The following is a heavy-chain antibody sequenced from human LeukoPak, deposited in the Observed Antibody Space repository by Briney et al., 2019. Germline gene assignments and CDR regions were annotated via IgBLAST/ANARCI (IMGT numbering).Heavy chain of an antibody. CDR2: ISYDGSNK. CDR3: ARDYSSGYYRTFDY. J-gene: IGHJ4*02. Sequence: GGSLRLSCAASGFTFSSYAMHWVRQAPGKGLEWVAVISYDGSNKYYADSVKGRFTISRDNSKNTLYLQVNSLRAEDTAVYYCARDYSSGYYRTFDYWGQGTLVTVSS. D-gene: IGHD3-22*01. CDR1: GFTFSSYA. V-gene: IGHV3-30-3*01.